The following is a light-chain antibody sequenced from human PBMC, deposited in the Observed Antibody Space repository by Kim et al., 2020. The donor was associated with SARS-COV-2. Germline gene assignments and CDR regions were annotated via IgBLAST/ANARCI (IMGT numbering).Light chain of an antibody. Sequence: GQRDTSPWSWRSANFGSNPVHWYPKVPGTAPKPLIHSTNQRPSGVPDRFSGSKSGTSASLAISGLQSADEADYYCATWGDSQNGWVFGGGTQLTVL. CDR1: SANFGSNP. J-gene: IGLJ3*02. V-gene: IGLV1-44*01. CDR2: STN. CDR3: ATWGDSQNGWV.